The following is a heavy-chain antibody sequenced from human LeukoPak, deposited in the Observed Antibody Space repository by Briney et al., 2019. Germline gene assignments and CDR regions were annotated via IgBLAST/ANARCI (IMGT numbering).Heavy chain of an antibody. J-gene: IGHJ3*02. V-gene: IGHV3-23*01. CDR1: GFTFSSYA. CDR3: AKEAIITMIVVVVRAFDI. D-gene: IGHD3-22*01. Sequence: PGGSLRLSCAASGFTFSSYAMSWVRQAPGKGLEWVSAISGSGGSTYYADSVKGRFTISRDNSKNTLYLQMNSLRAEDTAVYYCAKEAIITMIVVVVRAFDIWGQGTMVTVSS. CDR2: ISGSGGST.